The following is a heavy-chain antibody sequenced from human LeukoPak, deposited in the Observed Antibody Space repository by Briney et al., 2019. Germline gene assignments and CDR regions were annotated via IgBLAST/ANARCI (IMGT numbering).Heavy chain of an antibody. V-gene: IGHV4-59*01. CDR3: ARERGTGTTDY. CDR2: IYYSGST. CDR1: GGTFSGYY. J-gene: IGHJ4*02. D-gene: IGHD1-7*01. Sequence: SETLSLTCAVYGGTFSGYYCSWIRQPPGKGLEWIGYIYYSGSTNYNPSLKSRVTISVDTSKNQFSLKLSSVTAADTAVYYCARERGTGTTDYWGQGTLVTVSS.